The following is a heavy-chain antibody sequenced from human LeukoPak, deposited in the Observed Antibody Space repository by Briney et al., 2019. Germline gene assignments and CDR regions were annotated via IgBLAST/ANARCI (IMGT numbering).Heavy chain of an antibody. V-gene: IGHV3-30*02. CDR1: GLTFSSYG. CDR2: IRRDGRDE. D-gene: IGHD4-23*01. J-gene: IGHJ4*02. CDR3: AKDRDGGNFFFDY. Sequence: GGALRLSCAASGLTFSSYGMHWVRQAPGKELEWVAFIRRDGRDEDYAASVKGRFTVSRDNSTNTLYLQMNGLRPEDTALYYCAKDRDGGNFFFDYWGQGTLVTVSS.